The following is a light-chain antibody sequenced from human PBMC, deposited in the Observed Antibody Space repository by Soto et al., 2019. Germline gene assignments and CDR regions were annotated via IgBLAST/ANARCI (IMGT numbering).Light chain of an antibody. J-gene: IGLJ1*01. CDR1: XXXVGGYNY. Sequence: ALXXPPSASGSPXQSXXIXXTGTXXXVGGYNYVSWYQQHPGKAPKLMIYEVSKRPSGVPDRFSGSKSGNTASLTVSGLQAEDEADYYCSSYAGSNNLYVFGTGTKVTVL. V-gene: IGLV2-8*01. CDR2: EVS. CDR3: SSYAGSNNLYV.